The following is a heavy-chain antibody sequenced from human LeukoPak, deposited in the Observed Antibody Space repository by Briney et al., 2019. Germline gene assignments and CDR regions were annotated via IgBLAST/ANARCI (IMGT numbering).Heavy chain of an antibody. J-gene: IGHJ4*02. V-gene: IGHV4-59*01. Sequence: PSETLSLTCTVSGGSISSYYWNWIRQSPGKGLEWIGYIYYSGSTSYNPSLESRVTISVDTFRNQFSLKLTSVTAADTAIYYCAKSDYYGASDYWGQGTLVTVSS. D-gene: IGHD3-10*01. CDR1: GGSISSYY. CDR3: AKSDYYGASDY. CDR2: IYYSGST.